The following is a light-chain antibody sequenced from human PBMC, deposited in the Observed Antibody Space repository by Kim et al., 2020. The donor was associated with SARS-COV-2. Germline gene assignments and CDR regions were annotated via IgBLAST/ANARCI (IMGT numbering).Light chain of an antibody. J-gene: IGKJ5*01. CDR2: DVS. Sequence: DIQMTQSPSTLSASVGDRVTISCRASQTINTWLAWYHQKPGKAPELLLYDVSTLESGVPPRFGGSGSGTEFTLTISSLQPDDFGTYYCQKYSSYSSITFGQGTRLEIK. V-gene: IGKV1-5*01. CDR3: QKYSSYSSIT. CDR1: QTINTW.